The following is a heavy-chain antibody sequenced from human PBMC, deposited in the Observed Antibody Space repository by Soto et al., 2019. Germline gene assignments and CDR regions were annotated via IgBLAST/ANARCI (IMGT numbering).Heavy chain of an antibody. CDR2: ISTNGGST. V-gene: IGHV3-23*01. Sequence: EVQLLESGGGLVQPGGSLRLSCVASGFTFSSYAMSWVRQAPGKGLEWVSSISTNGGSTYYTDSVKGRLTISRDNSKNTLYLQMNSLRADDTAVYYCARLSDILGYLDYWGQGTLVTVSS. D-gene: IGHD3-9*01. J-gene: IGHJ4*02. CDR1: GFTFSSYA. CDR3: ARLSDILGYLDY.